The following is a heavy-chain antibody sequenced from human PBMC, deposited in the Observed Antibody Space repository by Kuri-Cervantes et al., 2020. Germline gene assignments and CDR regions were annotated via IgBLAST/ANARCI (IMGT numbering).Heavy chain of an antibody. CDR2: IYYSGST. D-gene: IGHD3-22*01. V-gene: IGHV4-39*01. CDR1: GGSFSGYY. Sequence: GSLRLSCAVYGGSFSGYYWGWIRQPPGKGLEWIGSIYYSGSTYYNPSLKSRVTISVDTSKNQFSLKLSSVTAADTAVYYCARPHSSGYSSDDAFDIWGQGTMVTVSS. CDR3: ARPHSSGYSSDDAFDI. J-gene: IGHJ3*02.